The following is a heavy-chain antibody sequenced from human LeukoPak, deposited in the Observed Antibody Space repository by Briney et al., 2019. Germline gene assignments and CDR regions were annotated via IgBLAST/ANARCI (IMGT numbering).Heavy chain of an antibody. V-gene: IGHV3-21*01. D-gene: IGHD3-10*02. CDR2: ITTSSTYM. CDR1: GFTFSAYN. J-gene: IGHJ6*04. CDR3: AELGITMIGGV. Sequence: GGSLRLSCAASGFTFSAYNMNWVRRTPGKGLEWVSSITTSSTYMFYADSVKGRFTISRDNAKNSLYLQMNSLRAEDTAVYYCAELGITMIGGVWGKGTTVTISS.